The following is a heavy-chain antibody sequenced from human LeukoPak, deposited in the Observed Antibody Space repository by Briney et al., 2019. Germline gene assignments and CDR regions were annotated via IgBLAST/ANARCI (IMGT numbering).Heavy chain of an antibody. J-gene: IGHJ4*02. CDR3: ARVGAITIGD. CDR1: GYTFTGHY. V-gene: IGHV1-2*02. CDR2: IKPDSGDT. Sequence: ASVKVSCKASGYTFTGHYMHWVRQAPGQGLEWMGWIKPDSGDTSYAQKFQGRVTMTRDTSISTAYMELSRLTYDDTAVYYCARVGAITIGDWGQGTLVTVSS. D-gene: IGHD3-9*01.